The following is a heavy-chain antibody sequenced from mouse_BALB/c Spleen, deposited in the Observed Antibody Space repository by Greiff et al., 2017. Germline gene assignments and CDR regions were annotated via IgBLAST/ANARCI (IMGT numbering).Heavy chain of an antibody. CDR1: SYTFTDYA. V-gene: IGHV1-67*01. J-gene: IGHJ4*01. CDR2: ISTYYGNT. Sequence: VQLQQSGPELVRPGVSVKISCKGSSYTFTDYAMHWVKQSHAKSLEWIGVISTYYGNTNYNQKFKGKATMTVDKSSSTAYMELARLTSEDSAVYYCARDGNYEGYAMDYWGQGTSVTVSS. D-gene: IGHD2-1*01. CDR3: ARDGNYEGYAMDY.